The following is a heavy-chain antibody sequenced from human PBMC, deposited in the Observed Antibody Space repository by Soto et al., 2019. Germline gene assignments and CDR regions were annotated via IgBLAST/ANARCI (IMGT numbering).Heavy chain of an antibody. V-gene: IGHV3-30-3*01. D-gene: IGHD3-22*01. CDR2: VSFDGSKR. CDR1: GFTFSSHS. CDR3: ARDLARSSDHFDY. Sequence: QVQLVESGGGVVQPGRSLRLSCAASGFTFSSHSMHWVRQAPGKGLEWVAVVSFDGSKRNYADSVKGRFIISRDNSKNTMYLQMDSLRAEDTDVYYCARDLARSSDHFDYWGQGTLVTVSS. J-gene: IGHJ4*02.